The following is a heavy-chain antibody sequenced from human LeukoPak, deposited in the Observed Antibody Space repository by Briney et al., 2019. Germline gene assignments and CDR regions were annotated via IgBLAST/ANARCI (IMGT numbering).Heavy chain of an antibody. CDR3: AKGQDGGSSWYVVNFDY. CDR1: GFTFSSYA. Sequence: GGSLRLSCAASGFTFSSYAMSWVRQAPGKGLEWVSAISGSGSSTYYADSVRGRFTISRDNSKNTLYLQMNSLRAEDTAVYYCAKGQDGGSSWYVVNFDYWGQGTLVTVSS. D-gene: IGHD6-13*01. CDR2: ISGSGSST. V-gene: IGHV3-23*01. J-gene: IGHJ4*02.